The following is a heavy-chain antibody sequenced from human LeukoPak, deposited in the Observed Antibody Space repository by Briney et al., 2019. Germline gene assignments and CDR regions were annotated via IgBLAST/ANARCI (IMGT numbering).Heavy chain of an antibody. D-gene: IGHD2-21*02. V-gene: IGHV1-18*01. J-gene: IGHJ6*03. Sequence: ASVKVSCKASGYTFTDYGFSWVRQAPGQGLEWMGWISGYNGHTNYPQKLQGRVTMTTDTSTSTAYMELRSLRSDDTAVYYCARDGRSDCTTFYYSYYMDVWGKGTTVTVSS. CDR3: ARDGRSDCTTFYYSYYMDV. CDR1: GYTFTDYG. CDR2: ISGYNGHT.